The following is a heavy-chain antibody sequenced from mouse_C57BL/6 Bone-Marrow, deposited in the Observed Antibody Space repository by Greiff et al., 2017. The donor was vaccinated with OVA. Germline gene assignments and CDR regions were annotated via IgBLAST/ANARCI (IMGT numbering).Heavy chain of an antibody. D-gene: IGHD2-5*01. CDR1: GFNIKDDY. V-gene: IGHV14-4*01. CDR2: IDPENGDT. Sequence: EVQRVESGAELVRPGASVKLSCTASGFNIKDDYMHWVKQRPEQGLEWIGWIDPENGDTEYASKFQGKATITADTSSNTAYLQLSSLTSEDTAVYYCTDSKGCLFAYWGQGTLVTVSA. J-gene: IGHJ3*01. CDR3: TDSKGCLFAY.